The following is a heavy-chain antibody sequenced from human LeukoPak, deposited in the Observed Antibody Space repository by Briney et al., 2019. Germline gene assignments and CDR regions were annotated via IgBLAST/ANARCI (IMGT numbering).Heavy chain of an antibody. CDR1: GFLFKSNG. J-gene: IGHJ4*02. CDR2: IRSDGNVT. V-gene: IGHV3-30*02. D-gene: IGHD3-3*01. CDR3: AKDHGFWSGYLF. Sequence: GGSLRLSCEASGFLFKSNGMHWVRQAPGKGLEWVAFIRSDGNVTKYLDSVKGRFTISRDNSENILYLQVTNLRPDDTAVYFCAKDHGFWSGYLFWGQGTLVTVSS.